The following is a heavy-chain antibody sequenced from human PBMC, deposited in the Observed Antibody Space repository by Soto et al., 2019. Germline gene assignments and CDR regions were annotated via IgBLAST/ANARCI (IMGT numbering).Heavy chain of an antibody. CDR3: AKGDTTVVGTVDY. V-gene: IGHV3-23*01. Sequence: EVQLLESGGGLVQPGGSLRLSCAASGFTFSTYAMTWVRQAPGKGLEWVSAISGGGDNTYYADSVKGRFTISRDNSKNTLYLQMNSLRVEDTALYYCAKGDTTVVGTVDYWGQGTLVTVSS. CDR2: ISGGGDNT. D-gene: IGHD6-13*01. CDR1: GFTFSTYA. J-gene: IGHJ4*02.